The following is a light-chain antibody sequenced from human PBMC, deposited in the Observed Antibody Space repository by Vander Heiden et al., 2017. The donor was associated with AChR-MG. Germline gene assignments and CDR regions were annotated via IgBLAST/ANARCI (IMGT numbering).Light chain of an antibody. J-gene: IGLJ2*01. Sequence: QAVLTQPSSLSASPGASASLTCTLRSGINVATYRIYWYQQKPGSPPQYLLRYKSDSDKQQGSGVPSRFSGSKDASANAGILLISGLQSEEEAYYYCMIWHSSSGVFGGGTKLTVL. CDR3: MIWHSSSGV. CDR1: SGINVATYR. CDR2: YKSDSDK. V-gene: IGLV5-45*02.